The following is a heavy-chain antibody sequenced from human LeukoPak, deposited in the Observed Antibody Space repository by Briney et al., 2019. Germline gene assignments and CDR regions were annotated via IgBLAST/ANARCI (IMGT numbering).Heavy chain of an antibody. CDR2: ISAYNGNT. V-gene: IGHV1-18*01. D-gene: IGHD6-13*01. Sequence: ASVKASCKASGYTFTSYGISWVRQAPGQGLEWMGWISAYNGNTNYAQKLQGRVTMTTDTSTSTAYMELRSLRADDTAVYYCARVETGYSSSWFDYWGQGTLVTVSS. CDR1: GYTFTSYG. CDR3: ARVETGYSSSWFDY. J-gene: IGHJ4*02.